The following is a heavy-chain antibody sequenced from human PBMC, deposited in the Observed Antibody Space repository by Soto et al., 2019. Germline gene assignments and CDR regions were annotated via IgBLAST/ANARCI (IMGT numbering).Heavy chain of an antibody. Sequence: LSLTCTVSGVSISNYYWSWIRQPAGKGLEWIGRMYFTGNTNYNASLKSRVTMSVDTSKNQFSLKLSSVTAADTAVYYWARDQNCGDAFDIWGQGTMVTVSS. V-gene: IGHV4-4*07. J-gene: IGHJ3*02. CDR1: GVSISNYY. CDR2: MYFTGNT. CDR3: ARDQNCGDAFDI. D-gene: IGHD2-21*01.